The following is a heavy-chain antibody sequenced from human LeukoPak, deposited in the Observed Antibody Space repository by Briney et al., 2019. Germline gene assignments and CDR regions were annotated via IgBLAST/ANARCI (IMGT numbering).Heavy chain of an antibody. CDR2: ISSTSRVK. CDR3: ARDRFGSTSCNYDY. CDR1: GFIFCDFY. D-gene: IGHD2-2*01. V-gene: IGHV3-11*01. J-gene: IGHJ4*02. Sequence: GGSVRLSCAASGFIFCDFYMGWMRQAPGKGREGSSHISSTSRVKYYADSVKGRFTLSRDNAKNSVYLQVNNLRAEDTAVYYCARDRFGSTSCNYDYWGQGTLVTVSS.